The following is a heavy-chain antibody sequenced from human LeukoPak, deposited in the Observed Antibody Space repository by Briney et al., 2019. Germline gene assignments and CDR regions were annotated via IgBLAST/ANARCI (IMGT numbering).Heavy chain of an antibody. D-gene: IGHD3-10*01. Sequence: GGSLRLSCAASGFTFSSYGMHWVRQAPGKELEWVAVISYDGSNKYYADSVKGRFTISRDNSKNTLYLQMNSLRAEDTAVYYCAKEDYRYYGSGSYLDYWGQGTLVTVSS. CDR1: GFTFSSYG. CDR3: AKEDYRYYGSGSYLDY. J-gene: IGHJ4*02. V-gene: IGHV3-30*18. CDR2: ISYDGSNK.